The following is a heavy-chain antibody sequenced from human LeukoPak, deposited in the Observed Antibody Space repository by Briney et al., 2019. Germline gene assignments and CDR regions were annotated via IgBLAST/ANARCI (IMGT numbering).Heavy chain of an antibody. CDR1: GGSLSGYY. Sequence: SETLSLTCAVYGGSLSGYYWSWIRQPPGKGLEWIGEINHSGSTNYNPSLKSRVSISVDTSNNQFSLKLTSVTAADTAVYYCASHLGQNWFDPWGQGTLVTVSS. V-gene: IGHV4-34*01. CDR2: INHSGST. CDR3: ASHLGQNWFDP. J-gene: IGHJ5*02.